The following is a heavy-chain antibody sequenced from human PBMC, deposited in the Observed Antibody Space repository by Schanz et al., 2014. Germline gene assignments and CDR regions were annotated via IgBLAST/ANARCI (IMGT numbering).Heavy chain of an antibody. V-gene: IGHV3-30-3*01. Sequence: VQLVESGGGVVRPGGSLRLSCAASGFGFDDYAMSWVRQAPGKGLEWAALISHDGNNKHYVDSVEGRFTISRDNSKSMLFLEMSSLRVEDTAVYYCARLGTGMAVAGSVIDSYYYYMDVWGEGTTVTVSS. CDR3: ARLGTGMAVAGSVIDSYYYYMDV. CDR2: ISHDGNNK. J-gene: IGHJ6*03. D-gene: IGHD6-19*01. CDR1: GFGFDDYA.